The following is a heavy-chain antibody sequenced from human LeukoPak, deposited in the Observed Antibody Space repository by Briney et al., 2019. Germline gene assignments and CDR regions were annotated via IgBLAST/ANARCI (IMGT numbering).Heavy chain of an antibody. Sequence: PSGTLSLTCTVSGGSISSYYWSWIPQPPGKGLEWIGYIYYGGSTNYNPSLKSRVTIAVDTSKNQFSLKLSSVTAADTAVYYCARRGRRSGIAVAGPEGAFDIWGQGTMVTVS. J-gene: IGHJ3*02. V-gene: IGHV4-59*01. CDR2: IYYGGST. CDR3: ARRGRRSGIAVAGPEGAFDI. CDR1: GGSISSYY. D-gene: IGHD6-19*01.